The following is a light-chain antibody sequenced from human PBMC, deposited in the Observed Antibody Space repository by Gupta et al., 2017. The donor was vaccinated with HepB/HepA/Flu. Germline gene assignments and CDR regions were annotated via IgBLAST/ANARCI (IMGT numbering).Light chain of an antibody. CDR1: PNVSSSY. Sequence: EIVLTQSPGTLSLSRGERATLSCRAGPNVSSSYLSWYQQKPGQAPRLLIYCASSMATGIPDRFSGSGSGTDFTLTISILEPEDFAVYYCQQYGSSPWTFGQGTKVEIK. CDR2: CAS. V-gene: IGKV3-20*01. J-gene: IGKJ1*01. CDR3: QQYGSSPWT.